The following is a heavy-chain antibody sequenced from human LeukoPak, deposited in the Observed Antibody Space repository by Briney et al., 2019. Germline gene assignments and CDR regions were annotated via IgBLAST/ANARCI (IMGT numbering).Heavy chain of an antibody. J-gene: IGHJ4*02. CDR2: IYYSGST. V-gene: IGHV4-39*01. Sequence: SETLSLTCTVSGGSISSSSYYWGWIRQPPGKGLEWIGSIYYSGSTYYNPSLKSRVTISVDTSKSQFSLKLSSVTAADTAVYYCATPHLTYYYDSSGYYSWGQGTLVTVSS. CDR3: ATPHLTYYYDSSGYYS. CDR1: GGSISSSSYY. D-gene: IGHD3-22*01.